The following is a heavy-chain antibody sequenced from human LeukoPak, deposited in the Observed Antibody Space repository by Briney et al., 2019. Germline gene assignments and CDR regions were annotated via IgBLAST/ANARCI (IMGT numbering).Heavy chain of an antibody. CDR3: ARERSVLYYYYGMDV. J-gene: IGHJ6*02. Sequence: SETLSLTCTVSGGSISSYYWSWIRQPPGKGLEWIGEINHSGSTNYNPSLKSRVTISVDTSKNQFSLKLSSVTAADTAVYYCARERSVLYYYYGMDVWGQGTTVTVSS. CDR2: INHSGST. CDR1: GGSISSYY. V-gene: IGHV4-34*01. D-gene: IGHD4/OR15-4a*01.